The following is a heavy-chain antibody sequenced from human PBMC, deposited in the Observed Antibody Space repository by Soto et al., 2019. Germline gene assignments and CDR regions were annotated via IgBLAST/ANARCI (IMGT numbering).Heavy chain of an antibody. J-gene: IGHJ4*02. CDR2: IIPIFGTA. Sequence: ASVKVSCKASGGTFSSYAISWVRQAPGQGLEWMGGIIPIFGTANYAQKFQGRVTITADESTSTAYMELSSLRSEDTAVYYCARDVRAKVGATLHYFDYWGQGTLVTVSS. CDR1: GGTFSSYA. CDR3: ARDVRAKVGATLHYFDY. V-gene: IGHV1-69*13. D-gene: IGHD1-26*01.